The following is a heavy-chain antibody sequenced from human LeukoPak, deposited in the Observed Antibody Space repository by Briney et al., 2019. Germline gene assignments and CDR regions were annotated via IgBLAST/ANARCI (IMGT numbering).Heavy chain of an antibody. CDR1: GFTFSSYS. CDR2: ISSSSSYI. V-gene: IGHV3-21*01. Sequence: GGSLRLSCAASGFTFSSYSMNWVRQAPGKGLEWVSSISSSSSYIYYADSVKGKFTISRDNAKNSLYLQMNSLRAEDTAVYYCAKVVGDGYNKGDWGQGTLVTVSS. CDR3: AKVVGDGYNKGD. D-gene: IGHD5-24*01. J-gene: IGHJ4*02.